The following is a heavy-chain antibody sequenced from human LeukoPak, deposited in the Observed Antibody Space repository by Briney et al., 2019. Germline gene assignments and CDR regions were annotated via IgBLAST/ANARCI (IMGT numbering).Heavy chain of an antibody. CDR3: ARHSSRWPLLGY. CDR2: IYYSGST. V-gene: IGHV4-59*08. D-gene: IGHD6-13*01. Sequence: PSETLSLTCTVSGGSISSYYWSWIRQPPGKGLEWIGYIYYSGSTNYNPSLKSRVTISVDTSKNQFSLKLSSVTAADTAVYHCARHSSRWPLLGYWGQGTLVTVSS. J-gene: IGHJ4*02. CDR1: GGSISSYY.